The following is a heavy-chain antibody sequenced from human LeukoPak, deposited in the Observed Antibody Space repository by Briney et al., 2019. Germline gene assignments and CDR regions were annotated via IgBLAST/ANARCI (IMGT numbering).Heavy chain of an antibody. J-gene: IGHJ4*02. CDR3: ARGPGGYSPLGSYYFDY. D-gene: IGHD3-10*01. Sequence: SLRLSCAVSGFILDDCAMHRVRQAPGEGLEWVSGLDWNSNSRGYADSVKGRFTISRDNAKNSLYLQMNSLRAGDTAVYYCARGPGGYSPLGSYYFDYWGQGTLVTVSS. CDR2: LDWNSNSR. CDR1: GFILDDCA. V-gene: IGHV3-9*01.